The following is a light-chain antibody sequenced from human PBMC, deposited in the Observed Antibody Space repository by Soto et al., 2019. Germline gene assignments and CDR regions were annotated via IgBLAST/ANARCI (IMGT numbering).Light chain of an antibody. CDR1: QSVSRD. CDR3: QQYNNWPPWT. Sequence: EIVLTQSPDTLSLSPGERATLSCRASQSVSRDLAWYQQKPGQAPRLLIYGASTRATGIPARFSGSGSGTEFTLTISSLQSEDFAVYYCQQYNNWPPWTFGQGTKVEIK. CDR2: GAS. V-gene: IGKV3-15*01. J-gene: IGKJ1*01.